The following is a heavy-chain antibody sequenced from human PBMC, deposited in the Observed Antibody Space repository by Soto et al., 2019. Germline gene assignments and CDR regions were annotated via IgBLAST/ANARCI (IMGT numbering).Heavy chain of an antibody. D-gene: IGHD2-15*01. CDR1: GGSISSSSYY. Sequence: QLQLQESGPGLVKPSETLSLTCTVSGGSISSSSYYWGWIRQPPGKGLEWIGSIYYSGSTYYYPSLRSRVTLSVDTSKNQFSLKLSSVTAADTAVYYCARHTPAISISDHWGQGTLVTVSS. J-gene: IGHJ4*02. V-gene: IGHV4-39*01. CDR2: IYYSGST. CDR3: ARHTPAISISDH.